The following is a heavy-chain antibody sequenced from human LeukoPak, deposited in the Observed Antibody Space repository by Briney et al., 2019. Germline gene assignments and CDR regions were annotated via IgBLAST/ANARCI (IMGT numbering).Heavy chain of an antibody. J-gene: IGHJ4*02. D-gene: IGHD4-17*01. CDR3: AREGVYGDYVAYYFDY. CDR1: GYTFTSYG. CDR2: ISAYNGNT. Sequence: ASVKVSCKASGYTFTSYGISWVRQAPGQGLEWMGWISAYNGNTNYAQKLQGRVTMTTDTSTSTAYMELRSLRSDDTAVYYCAREGVYGDYVAYYFDYWGQGTLVTVSS. V-gene: IGHV1-18*01.